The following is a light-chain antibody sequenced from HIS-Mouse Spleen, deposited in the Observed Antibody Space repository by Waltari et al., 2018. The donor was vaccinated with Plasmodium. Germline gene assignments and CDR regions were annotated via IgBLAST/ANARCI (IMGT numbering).Light chain of an antibody. CDR2: DAS. Sequence: DIQMTQSPSSLSASVGDRHPLTCQASQDISNYLNWYEQKPGKAPKLLIYDASNLETGVPSRFSGRGSGTDVTFTISSLQPEDIATYYCQQYDNLPLTFGGGTKVEIK. CDR3: QQYDNLPLT. V-gene: IGKV1-33*01. CDR1: QDISNY. J-gene: IGKJ4*01.